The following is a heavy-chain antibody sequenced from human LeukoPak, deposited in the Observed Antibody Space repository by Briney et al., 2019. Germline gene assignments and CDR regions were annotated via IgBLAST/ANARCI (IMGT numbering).Heavy chain of an antibody. Sequence: GGSLRLSCAASEFSFSDFWMGWVRQAPGKGLEWVANISQGGSETYYVDSVKGRFTISRDNAKKSLFLQMNSLRAEDTAVYYCTKGRSNHYWGQGTLVTVST. CDR3: TKGRSNHY. CDR2: ISQGGSET. J-gene: IGHJ4*02. D-gene: IGHD4-11*01. V-gene: IGHV3-7*01. CDR1: EFSFSDFW.